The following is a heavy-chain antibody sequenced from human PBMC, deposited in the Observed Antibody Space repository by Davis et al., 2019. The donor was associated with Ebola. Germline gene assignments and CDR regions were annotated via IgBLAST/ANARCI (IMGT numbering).Heavy chain of an antibody. Sequence: LETLSLTCAVYGGSFSGYYWSWIRQPPGKGLGWIGEINHSGSTNYNPSLKSRVTISVDTSKNQFSLKLSSVTAADTAVYYCARVDYYGSGSLDYWGQGTLVTVSS. V-gene: IGHV4-34*01. D-gene: IGHD3-10*01. J-gene: IGHJ4*02. CDR3: ARVDYYGSGSLDY. CDR1: GGSFSGYY. CDR2: INHSGST.